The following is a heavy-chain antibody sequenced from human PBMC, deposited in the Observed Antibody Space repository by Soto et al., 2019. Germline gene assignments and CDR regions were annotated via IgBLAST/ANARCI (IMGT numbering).Heavy chain of an antibody. J-gene: IGHJ5*02. CDR2: ISTYSGDT. V-gene: IGHV1-18*01. CDR3: ARHHGPTTSENWFDP. D-gene: IGHD5-12*01. CDR1: GYTLFTYD. Sequence: QVHLVQSGVEVKTPGASVKVSCQASGYTLFTYDISWVRQAPGQGLEWMGWISTYSGDTKYAQKCQGRVTMTTDTSTTTAYLELRILRSDDTAVYYCARHHGPTTSENWFDPWGQGTLVTVSS.